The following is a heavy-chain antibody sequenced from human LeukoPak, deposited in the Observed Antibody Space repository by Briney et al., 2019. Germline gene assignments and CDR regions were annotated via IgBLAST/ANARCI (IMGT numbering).Heavy chain of an antibody. Sequence: SETLSLTCTVSGGSVSSGSYYWSWIRQPPGKGLEWIGYIYYSGSTNYNPSLKSRVTISVDTSKNQFSLKLSSVTAADTAVYYCARKFINWNYVIDYWGQGTLVTVSS. CDR2: IYYSGST. D-gene: IGHD1-7*01. V-gene: IGHV4-61*01. CDR3: ARKFINWNYVIDY. J-gene: IGHJ4*02. CDR1: GGSVSSGSYY.